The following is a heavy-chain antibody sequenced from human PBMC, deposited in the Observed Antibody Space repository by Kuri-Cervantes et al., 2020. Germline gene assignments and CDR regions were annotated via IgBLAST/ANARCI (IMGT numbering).Heavy chain of an antibody. CDR3: ARGVMQQRNWFDP. Sequence: SQTLSLTCAVYGGSFRGYYWSWIRQPPGKGLEWIGEINHSGSTNYNPSLKSRVTISVDTSKNQFSLKLSSVTAADTAVYYCARGVMQQRNWFDPWGQGTLVTVSS. D-gene: IGHD6-13*01. CDR1: GGSFRGYY. CDR2: INHSGST. V-gene: IGHV4-34*01. J-gene: IGHJ5*02.